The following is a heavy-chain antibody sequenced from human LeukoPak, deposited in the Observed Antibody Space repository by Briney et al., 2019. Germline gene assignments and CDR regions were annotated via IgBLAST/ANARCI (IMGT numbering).Heavy chain of an antibody. D-gene: IGHD2-2*01. CDR3: ARDGGKGYEIDY. CDR2: ISTTITTT. CDR1: GFPFSHNP. V-gene: IGHV3-48*01. Sequence: PGESLRLSCVVSGFPFSHNPMDWVRQAPGKGLEWVSYISTTITTTYYAESVKGRFTISRDKAKNPLYLQMNSVRVEDTAVYYCARDGGKGYEIDYWGQGTLVTVSS. J-gene: IGHJ4*02.